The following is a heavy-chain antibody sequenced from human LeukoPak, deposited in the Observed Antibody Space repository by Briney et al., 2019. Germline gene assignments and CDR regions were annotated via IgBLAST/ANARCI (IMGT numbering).Heavy chain of an antibody. J-gene: IGHJ4*02. CDR2: ISDSGRTT. V-gene: IGHV3-48*03. D-gene: IGHD3-3*01. Sequence: GGSLRLSCAVSGFIFSNFKMNWVRQAPGKGLEWVSYISDSGRTTFYADSVKGRFTISRDNAKNSLCLQMSSLRVEDTAVYYCASWAGNTQSDSWSGPFDYWGQGTLVTVSS. CDR1: GFIFSNFK. CDR3: ASWAGNTQSDSWSGPFDY.